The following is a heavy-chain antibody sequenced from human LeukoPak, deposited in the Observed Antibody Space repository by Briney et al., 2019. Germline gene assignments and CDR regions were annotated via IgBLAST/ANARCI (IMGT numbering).Heavy chain of an antibody. CDR2: IYYSGNT. D-gene: IGHD3-22*01. J-gene: IGHJ2*01. Sequence: PSETLSLTCTVSGGSINSYYWSWIRQPPGKGLEWIGYIYYSGNTNYNPSLKSRVSISIDTSKNQLSLQLSSVTAADTAVYYCARDRDTSGLRDFDLWGRGTLVTVSA. CDR1: GGSINSYY. V-gene: IGHV4-59*01. CDR3: ARDRDTSGLRDFDL.